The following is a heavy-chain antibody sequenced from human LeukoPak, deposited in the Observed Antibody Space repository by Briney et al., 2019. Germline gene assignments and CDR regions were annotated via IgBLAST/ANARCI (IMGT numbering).Heavy chain of an antibody. J-gene: IGHJ4*02. CDR1: GGSISSSSYY. Sequence: PSETLSLTCTVSGGSISSSSYYWSWIRQPPGKGLEWIGYIYYSGNTNYNPSLKSRVTIPVDTSKNQFSLKLSSVTAADTAVYYCARRHYYDSSGYYYYWGQGTLVTVSS. V-gene: IGHV4-61*05. CDR2: IYYSGNT. CDR3: ARRHYYDSSGYYYY. D-gene: IGHD3-22*01.